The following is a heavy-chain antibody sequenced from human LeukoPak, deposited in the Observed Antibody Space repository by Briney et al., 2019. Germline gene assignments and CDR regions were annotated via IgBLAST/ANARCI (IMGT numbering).Heavy chain of an antibody. CDR2: ISYDGSKK. V-gene: IGHV3-30*04. J-gene: IGHJ4*02. CDR3: ARDFRSHGSGSYFPPY. D-gene: IGHD3-10*01. CDR1: GYNFYIYA. Sequence: GGSLRLFCAGSGYNFYIYAMLCVRQVPGKGLVGVAIISYDGSKKYYTDSVKGRFTISRDNSKKTLYLEMKSLRVEDTAVYYCARDFRSHGSGSYFPPYWGQGTLVTVSS.